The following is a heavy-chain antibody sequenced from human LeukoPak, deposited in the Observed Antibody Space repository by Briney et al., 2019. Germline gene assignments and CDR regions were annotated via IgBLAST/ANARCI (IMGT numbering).Heavy chain of an antibody. CDR1: GGTFSSYA. J-gene: IGHJ4*02. CDR3: ATTYDYGCNSGALDY. D-gene: IGHD4-23*01. V-gene: IGHV1-69*05. Sequence: SQKVSCKASGGTFSSYAISWVRHAPGQGLEWMVGIIPIFGSANYAQKFQGRVTVTTDESTSTAYMELSSLRSEDTAVYYCATTYDYGCNSGALDYWGQGTLVTVSS. CDR2: IIPIFGSA.